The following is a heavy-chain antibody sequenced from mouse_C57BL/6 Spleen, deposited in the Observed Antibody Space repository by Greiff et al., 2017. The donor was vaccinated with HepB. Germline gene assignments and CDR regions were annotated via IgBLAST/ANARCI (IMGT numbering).Heavy chain of an antibody. CDR3: AREYYGSRWYFDV. CDR2: ISYDGSN. D-gene: IGHD1-1*01. CDR1: GYSITSGYY. V-gene: IGHV3-6*01. Sequence: EVKLMESGPGLVKPSQSLSLTCSVTGYSITSGYYWNWIRQFPGNKLEWMGYISYDGSNNYNPSFKNRISITRDTSKNQFFLKLNSVTTEDTATYYCAREYYGSRWYFDVWGTGTTVTVSS. J-gene: IGHJ1*03.